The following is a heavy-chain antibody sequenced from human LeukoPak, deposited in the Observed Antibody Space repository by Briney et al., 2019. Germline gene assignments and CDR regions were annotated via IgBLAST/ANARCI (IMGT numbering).Heavy chain of an antibody. CDR1: GFTVSTYY. CDR2: IYSGGST. CDR3: ARGLGYCTSTTCLLPFDY. Sequence: SGGSLRLSCAASGFTVSTYYMTWVRQAPGKGLECVSVIYSGGSTYYADSVKGRFPVSRDNSKNTLYLQMNSLRAEDTAMYYCARGLGYCTSTTCLLPFDYWGQGTLVTVSS. V-gene: IGHV3-53*01. D-gene: IGHD2-2*01. J-gene: IGHJ4*02.